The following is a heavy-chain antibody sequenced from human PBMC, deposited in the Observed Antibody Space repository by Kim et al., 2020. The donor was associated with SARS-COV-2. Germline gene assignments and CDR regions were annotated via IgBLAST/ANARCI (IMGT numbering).Heavy chain of an antibody. D-gene: IGHD3-16*01. J-gene: IGHJ3*02. Sequence: SETLSLTCAVSGGSISSAGYSWSWIRQPPGKGLEWIGYIYHSGSTNYNPSLKSRVTISVDRSKNQFSLKLSSVTAADTAVYYCARPQRGSGSFPAFYTWG. CDR1: GGSISSAGYS. V-gene: IGHV4-30-2*01. CDR2: IYHSGST. CDR3: ARPQRGSGSFPAFYT.